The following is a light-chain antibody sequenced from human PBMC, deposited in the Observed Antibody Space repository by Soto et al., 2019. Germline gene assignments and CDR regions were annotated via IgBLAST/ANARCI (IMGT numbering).Light chain of an antibody. CDR3: QSYDSSLSVYV. CDR1: SSNIGAGYD. CDR2: HNT. Sequence: QLVLTQPPSVSGAPGQRVTISCTGSSSNIGAGYDVHWYLQLPGTAPKLLIYHNTNRPSGVPGRFSASKSDTSASLAITGLQAEDEADYYCQSYDSSLSVYVFGTGTKLTVL. J-gene: IGLJ1*01. V-gene: IGLV1-40*01.